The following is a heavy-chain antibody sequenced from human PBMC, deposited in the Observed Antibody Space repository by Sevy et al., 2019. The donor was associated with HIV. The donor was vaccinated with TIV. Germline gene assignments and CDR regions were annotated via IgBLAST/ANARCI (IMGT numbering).Heavy chain of an antibody. CDR3: ARNTYYLDTTGYGAFDV. CDR2: INWTGDNT. CDR1: GFTFNDHA. D-gene: IGHD3-22*01. Sequence: GGSLRLSCAASGFTFNDHAMSWVRQAPGKGLEWVSSINWTGDNTGYADSVKDRFTISRDDAKKSLYLQMNSLRVEDTALYYCARNTYYLDTTGYGAFDVWGQGTMVTVSS. J-gene: IGHJ3*01. V-gene: IGHV3-20*04.